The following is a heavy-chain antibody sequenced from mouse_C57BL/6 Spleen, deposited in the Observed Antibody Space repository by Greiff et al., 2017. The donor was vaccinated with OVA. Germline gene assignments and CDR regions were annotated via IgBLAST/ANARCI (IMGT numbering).Heavy chain of an antibody. J-gene: IGHJ2*01. D-gene: IGHD3-2*02. Sequence: VQLQQSGAELVKPGASVKLSCKASGYTFTSYWMQWVKQRPGQGLEWIGEIDPSDSYTNYNQKFKGKATLTVDTSSSTAYMQLSSLTSEDSAVYYCARRAQATGFDYWGQGTTLTVSS. CDR3: ARRAQATGFDY. CDR1: GYTFTSYW. CDR2: IDPSDSYT. V-gene: IGHV1-50*01.